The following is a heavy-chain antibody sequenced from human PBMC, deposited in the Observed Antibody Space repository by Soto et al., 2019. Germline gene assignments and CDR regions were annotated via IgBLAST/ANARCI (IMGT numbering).Heavy chain of an antibody. CDR1: GFSLTTSGVG. CDR2: IYWDDDK. J-gene: IGHJ4*02. V-gene: IGHV2-5*02. Sequence: QITLKESGPTLVKPSQTLTLTCTFSGFSLTTSGVGVGWIRQPPGKALEWLALIYWDDDKRYSPSLKSRLTNNQDNLKNPVGLTMTNMDPVDTATYYCTHTIAPRLIDYWGQGTLVTVSS. CDR3: THTIAPRLIDY. D-gene: IGHD2-21*01.